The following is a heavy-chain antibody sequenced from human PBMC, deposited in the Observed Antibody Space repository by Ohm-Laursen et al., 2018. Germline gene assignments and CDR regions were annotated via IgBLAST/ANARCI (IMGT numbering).Heavy chain of an antibody. D-gene: IGHD3-22*01. J-gene: IGHJ6*02. V-gene: IGHV3-15*01. CDR1: GFTFSNAW. CDR2: IKSKTDGGTT. CDR3: TTITYYYDSSGYYSYGMDV. Sequence: SLRLSCAASGFTFSNAWMTWVRQAPGKGLEWVGRIKSKTDGGTTDYVAPVKGRFTISRDDSKNTLYLQLNSLKTEDTAVYYCTTITYYYDSSGYYSYGMDVWGQGTTVTVSS.